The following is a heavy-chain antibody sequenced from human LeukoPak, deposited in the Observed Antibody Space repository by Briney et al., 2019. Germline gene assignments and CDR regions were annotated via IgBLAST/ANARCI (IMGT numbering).Heavy chain of an antibody. CDR3: ASSGSYYGGIDY. Sequence: GGSLRLSCAASGFTFSSYGMHWVRQAPGKGLEWVAVISYDGSNKYYADSVKGRFTISRDNSKNTLYLQMNSLRAEDTAVYYCASSGSYYGGIDYWGQGTLVTVSS. V-gene: IGHV3-30*03. J-gene: IGHJ4*02. D-gene: IGHD1-26*01. CDR1: GFTFSSYG. CDR2: ISYDGSNK.